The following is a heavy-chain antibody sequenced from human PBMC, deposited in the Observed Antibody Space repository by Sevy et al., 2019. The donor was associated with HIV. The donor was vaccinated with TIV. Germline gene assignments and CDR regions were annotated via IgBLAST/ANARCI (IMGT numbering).Heavy chain of an antibody. CDR3: ARGYQWLEEGRFDP. Sequence: GGSLRLSCAASGFTFSSYSMNWVRQAPGKGLEWVSSISSSSYIYYADSVKGRFTISRDNAKNSLYLQMNSLRAEDTAVYYCARGYQWLEEGRFDPWGQGTLVTVSS. J-gene: IGHJ5*02. CDR2: ISSSSYI. CDR1: GFTFSSYS. V-gene: IGHV3-21*01. D-gene: IGHD6-19*01.